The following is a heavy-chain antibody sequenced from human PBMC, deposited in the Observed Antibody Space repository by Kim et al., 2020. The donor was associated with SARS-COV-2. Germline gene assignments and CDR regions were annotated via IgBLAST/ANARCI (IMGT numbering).Heavy chain of an antibody. J-gene: IGHJ6*01. CDR1: GGSISSGGYY. CDR2: TYYSGST. V-gene: IGHV4-31*03. Sequence: SETLSLTCTVSGGSISSGGYYWSWIRQHPGKGRDGIGYTYYSGSTYYNPSLKSRVTISVDTSKNQFSLKLSSVTASATAVYDCAIEPDLHNYYYGMD. CDR3: AIEPDLHNYYYGMD.